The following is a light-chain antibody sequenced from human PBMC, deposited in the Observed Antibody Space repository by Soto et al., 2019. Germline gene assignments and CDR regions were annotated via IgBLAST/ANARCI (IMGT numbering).Light chain of an antibody. CDR1: SSDVGAYNY. J-gene: IGLJ1*01. CDR2: DVS. V-gene: IGLV2-14*03. CDR3: SSFTRSISYV. Sequence: QSALTQPASVSGSPGQSITISCTGTSSDVGAYNYVSWYQQHPGKVPKLMIYDVSDRPSGVSNRFSGSKSGNTASLTISGLQAEDEADYYCSSFTRSISYVFGTGTKVTVL.